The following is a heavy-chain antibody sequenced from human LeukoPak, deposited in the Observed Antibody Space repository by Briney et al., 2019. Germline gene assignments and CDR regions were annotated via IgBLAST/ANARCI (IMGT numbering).Heavy chain of an antibody. CDR1: GGSISSSSSY. CDR2: VYYSGST. Sequence: SETLSLTCTVSGGSISSSSSYWVWIRQSPGKGLEWIGTVYYSGSTYYNPSLKSRVTISVDTSKNQFSLKLSSVAAADTAVYYCARDTGPSGTAFDYWGQGTLVTVSS. V-gene: IGHV4-39*07. D-gene: IGHD2-2*01. CDR3: ARDTGPSGTAFDY. J-gene: IGHJ4*02.